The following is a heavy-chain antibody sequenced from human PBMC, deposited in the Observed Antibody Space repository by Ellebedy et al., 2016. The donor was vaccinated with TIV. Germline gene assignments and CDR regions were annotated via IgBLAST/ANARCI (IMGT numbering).Heavy chain of an antibody. D-gene: IGHD5-24*01. Sequence: GESLKISXAASGFTFIDYYMSWLRQAPGKGLEWISYITSSGTYTLYEDSVKGRFIVSRDNSRNTLYLQMTSLRPEDTAVYYCARDWRGDGYSVAFDYWGRGTLVTVSS. CDR2: ITSSGTYT. J-gene: IGHJ4*02. CDR3: ARDWRGDGYSVAFDY. V-gene: IGHV3-11*06. CDR1: GFTFIDYY.